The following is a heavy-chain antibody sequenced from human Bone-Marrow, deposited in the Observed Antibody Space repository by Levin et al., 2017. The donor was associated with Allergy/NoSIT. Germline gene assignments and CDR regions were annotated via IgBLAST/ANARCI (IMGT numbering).Heavy chain of an antibody. CDR2: INPNSGNT. V-gene: IGHV1-8*01. D-gene: IGHD4-17*01. CDR3: ARDYGDYGAPPLGF. Sequence: ASVKVSCKTSGYTFTSYNVYWVRQAPGQGLEWMGYINPNSGNTGYAQKFQGRVTMTRNSSITTAYMQLSGLRFEDTAIYYCARDYGDYGAPPLGFWGQGTLVTVSS. J-gene: IGHJ4*02. CDR1: GYTFTSYN.